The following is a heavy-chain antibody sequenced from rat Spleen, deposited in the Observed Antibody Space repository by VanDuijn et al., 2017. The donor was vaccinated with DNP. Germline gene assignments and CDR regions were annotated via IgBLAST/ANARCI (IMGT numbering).Heavy chain of an antibody. Sequence: EVQLVESGGGLVQPGRSLKISCAVSGFTFSDYYMAWVRQAPTQGLEWLASISNDGGTTFYRNSVKGRFTISRDNAKTSLYLQMDSLRSEDTATYYCVRWNSGHFDYWGQGVMVTVSS. V-gene: IGHV5-20*01. CDR3: VRWNSGHFDY. D-gene: IGHD4-3*01. CDR1: GFTFSDYY. CDR2: ISNDGGTT. J-gene: IGHJ2*01.